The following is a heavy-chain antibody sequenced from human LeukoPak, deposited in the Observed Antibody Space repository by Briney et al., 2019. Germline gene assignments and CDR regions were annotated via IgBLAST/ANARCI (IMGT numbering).Heavy chain of an antibody. Sequence: GGSLRLSCAASGFTFKNYAMNWVRQAPGKGLEWVSAITSSGGSTYYADSVKGRFTISRDNSKNTLSLQMNSLRAEDTAVYYCARASFGVIVGPDYWGQGTLVTVSS. CDR1: GFTFKNYA. CDR2: ITSSGGST. J-gene: IGHJ4*02. V-gene: IGHV3-23*01. D-gene: IGHD3-3*01. CDR3: ARASFGVIVGPDY.